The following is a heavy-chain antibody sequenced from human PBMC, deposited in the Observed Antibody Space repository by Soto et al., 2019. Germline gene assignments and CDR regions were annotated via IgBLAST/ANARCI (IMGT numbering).Heavy chain of an antibody. D-gene: IGHD1-26*01. V-gene: IGHV1-69*06. CDR2: IIPIFGTA. CDR3: ASGEVGAKYYYYYGMDV. Sequence: SVKVSFKASGGTFSSYAISWLRQAPGQGLEWMGGIIPIFGTANYAQKFQGRVTITADKSTSTAYMELSSLRSEDTAVYYCASGEVGAKYYYYYGMDVWGQGTTVTVSS. CDR1: GGTFSSYA. J-gene: IGHJ6*02.